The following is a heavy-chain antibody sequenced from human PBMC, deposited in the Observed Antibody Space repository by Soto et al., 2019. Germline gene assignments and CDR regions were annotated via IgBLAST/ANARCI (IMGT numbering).Heavy chain of an antibody. CDR1: GGSISSSDW. Sequence: QVQLQESGPGLVKPSGTLSLTCAVSGGSISSSDWWSWVRQPPGKGLEWIGEIHHSGSTNYDPSLKSRIPISVDRSKNQFSLELTSVTAADTAVYYCAGRSRTIEWGQGTQVTVSS. V-gene: IGHV4-4*02. D-gene: IGHD1-7*01. CDR3: AGRSRTIE. CDR2: IHHSGST. J-gene: IGHJ4*02.